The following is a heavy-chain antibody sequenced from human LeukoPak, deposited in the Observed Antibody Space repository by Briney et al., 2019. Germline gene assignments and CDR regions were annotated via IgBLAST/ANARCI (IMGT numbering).Heavy chain of an antibody. CDR1: GYTFTSYG. V-gene: IGHV1-18*01. CDR3: ARGGSSGWRTPNDDY. CDR2: ISAYNGNT. Sequence: GASVKVSCKASGYTFTSYGISWVRQAPGQGLEWMGWISAYNGNTNCAQKLQGRVTMTTDTSTSTAYMELRSLRSDDTAVYYCARGGSSGWRTPNDDYWGQGTLVTVSS. D-gene: IGHD6-19*01. J-gene: IGHJ4*02.